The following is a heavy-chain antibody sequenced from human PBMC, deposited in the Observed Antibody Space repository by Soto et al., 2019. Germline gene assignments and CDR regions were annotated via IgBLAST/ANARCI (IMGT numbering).Heavy chain of an antibody. Sequence: QITLKESGPTLVKPTQTLTLTCTFSGSSLSTSGVGVGWIRQPPGKALEWLALIYWDDDKRYSPSLKSRLTITKDTSKNQVVLTMTNMDPVDTATYYCARTYYDILTGYRYFDYWGQGTLVTVSS. V-gene: IGHV2-5*02. J-gene: IGHJ4*02. CDR2: IYWDDDK. D-gene: IGHD3-9*01. CDR1: GSSLSTSGVG. CDR3: ARTYYDILTGYRYFDY.